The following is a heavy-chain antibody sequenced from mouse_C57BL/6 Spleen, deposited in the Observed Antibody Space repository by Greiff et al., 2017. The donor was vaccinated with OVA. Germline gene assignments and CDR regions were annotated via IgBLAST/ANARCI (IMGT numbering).Heavy chain of an antibody. CDR1: GYTFTDYN. CDR3: ARREYGSSYWYFEV. J-gene: IGHJ1*03. Sequence: VQLQQSGPELVKPGASVKIPCKASGYTFTDYNMDWVKQSHGKSLEWIGDINPNNGGTIYNQKFKGKATLTVDKSSSTAYMEPRSLTSEDTAVYYCARREYGSSYWYFEVWGTGTTVTVSS. CDR2: INPNNGGT. V-gene: IGHV1-18*01. D-gene: IGHD1-1*01.